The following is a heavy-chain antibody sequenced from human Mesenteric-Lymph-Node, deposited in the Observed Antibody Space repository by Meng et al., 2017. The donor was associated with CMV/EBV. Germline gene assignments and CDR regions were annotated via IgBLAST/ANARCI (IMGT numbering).Heavy chain of an antibody. Sequence: SETLSLTCAVSGGSIISSGRYWGWIRQAPGKGLEWIGSFFYSGDTYYNPSLKSRVTLSVDTSTNQFSLKVSSVTAADTAVYYCARGLTGPDYYYNAMDVWGPGTTVTVSS. CDR1: GGSIISSGRY. J-gene: IGHJ6*02. D-gene: IGHD4-11*01. CDR3: ARGLTGPDYYYNAMDV. V-gene: IGHV4-39*07. CDR2: FFYSGDT.